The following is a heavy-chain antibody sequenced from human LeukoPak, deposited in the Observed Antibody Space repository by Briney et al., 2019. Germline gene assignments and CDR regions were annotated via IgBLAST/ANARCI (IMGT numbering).Heavy chain of an antibody. Sequence: GGSLRLSCAASGFTFSSYGMHWVRQAPGKGLEWVAIMSNDGSRKYYAHSVEGRFTISRDNSKNTLYLQMDSLRAEDTAVYYCARDRAWNYFDYWGQGTLVTVSS. CDR2: MSNDGSRK. CDR1: GFTFSSYG. D-gene: IGHD3-3*01. J-gene: IGHJ4*02. V-gene: IGHV3-30*03. CDR3: ARDRAWNYFDY.